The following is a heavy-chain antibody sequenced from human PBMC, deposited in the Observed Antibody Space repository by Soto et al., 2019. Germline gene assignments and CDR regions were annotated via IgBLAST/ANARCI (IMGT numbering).Heavy chain of an antibody. Sequence: EVQLVESGGGLVQPGGSLRLSCAASGFTVSTKYMSWVRQAPGKGLERGSVIYSGGSTFYADSVRGRFTISRDNSKNTVNLKMNSLRAEDTAVYYCARDPWAADYWGQGTLVTVSS. CDR1: GFTVSTKY. J-gene: IGHJ4*02. CDR3: ARDPWAADY. D-gene: IGHD3-16*01. V-gene: IGHV3-66*01. CDR2: IYSGGST.